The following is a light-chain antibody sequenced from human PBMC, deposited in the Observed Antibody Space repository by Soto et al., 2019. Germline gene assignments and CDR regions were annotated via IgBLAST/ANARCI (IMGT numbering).Light chain of an antibody. CDR3: AALDDSLSGWV. V-gene: IGLV1-47*01. J-gene: IGLJ3*02. CDR1: SSNIGSNF. CDR2: RNN. Sequence: QSVLTQPPSASGTPGQRVTISCSGSSSNIGSNFVYWYQQFPGTAPKLLIYRNNQRPSGVPDRFSGSKSGTSASLDISGLPSEDEADYYCAALDDSLSGWVFGGGTKLTVL.